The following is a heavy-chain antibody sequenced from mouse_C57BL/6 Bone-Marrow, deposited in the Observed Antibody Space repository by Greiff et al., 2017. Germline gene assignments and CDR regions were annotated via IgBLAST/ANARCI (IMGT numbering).Heavy chain of an antibody. V-gene: IGHV7-1*01. Sequence: EVKLVESGGGLVQSGRSLRLSCATSGFTFSDFYMEWVRQAPGKGLEWIAASRNKANDYTTEYSASVKGRFIVSSDTSHSILYLQMNALRAEDTAIYYCARDDLMTTVRRDWYFDVWGTGTTVTVSS. CDR1: GFTFSDFY. J-gene: IGHJ1*03. CDR2: SRNKANDYTT. D-gene: IGHD1-1*01. CDR3: ARDDLMTTVRRDWYFDV.